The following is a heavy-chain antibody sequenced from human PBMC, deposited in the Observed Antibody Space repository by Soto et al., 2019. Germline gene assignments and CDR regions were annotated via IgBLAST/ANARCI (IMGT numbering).Heavy chain of an antibody. V-gene: IGHV4-59*01. D-gene: IGHD1-20*01. CDR3: ARGRVSGDNCYFDS. Sequence: XETLSLTCTVSGCSISSYYWTWIRQPPGKGLESIGYIYYSGSTKYNPSLKSRVTISVDTSKNQFSLKVRSVTAADTAVYYCARGRVSGDNCYFDSWGQGNLVTVSS. CDR1: GCSISSYY. CDR2: IYYSGST. J-gene: IGHJ4*02.